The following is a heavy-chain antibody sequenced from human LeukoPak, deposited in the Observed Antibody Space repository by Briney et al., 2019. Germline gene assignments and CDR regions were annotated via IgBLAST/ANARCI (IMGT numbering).Heavy chain of an antibody. J-gene: IGHJ4*02. CDR3: ARHGTPTY. V-gene: IGHV3-48*03. Sequence: GGSLRLSCAASGFTFTNYEMNWVRQALGKGLECVSYISSSGTTTYYADSMKGRFTISRDNAKNSLFLQMNNLRAEDTAVYYCARHGTPTYFGQGTLVTVSS. CDR2: ISSSGTTT. D-gene: IGHD1-1*01. CDR1: GFTFTNYE.